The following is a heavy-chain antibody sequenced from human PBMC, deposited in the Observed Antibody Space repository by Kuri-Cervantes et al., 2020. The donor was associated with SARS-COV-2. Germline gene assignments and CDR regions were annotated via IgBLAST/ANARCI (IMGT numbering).Heavy chain of an antibody. D-gene: IGHD6-13*01. Sequence: GESLKISCAASGFTFSSYAMHWVRQAPGKGLEWVAVISYDGSNKYYADSVKGRFTISRDNSKNTLYPQMNSLRAEDTAVHYCAGQLVLDVGVYWGQGTLVTVSS. J-gene: IGHJ4*02. CDR1: GFTFSSYA. V-gene: IGHV3-30-3*01. CDR2: ISYDGSNK. CDR3: AGQLVLDVGVY.